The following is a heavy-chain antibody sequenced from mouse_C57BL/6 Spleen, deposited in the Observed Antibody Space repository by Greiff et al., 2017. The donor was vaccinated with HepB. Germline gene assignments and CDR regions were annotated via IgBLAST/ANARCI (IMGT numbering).Heavy chain of an antibody. D-gene: IGHD1-1*01. J-gene: IGHJ3*01. CDR1: GYTFTSYG. CDR2: IYPRSGNT. CDR3: ACYGSSSWFAY. V-gene: IGHV1-81*01. Sequence: VQRVESGAELARPGASVKLSCKASGYTFTSYGISWVKQRTGQGLEWIGEIYPRSGNTYYNEKFKGKATLTADKSSSTAYMELRSLTSEDSAVYFCACYGSSSWFAYWGQGTLVTVSA.